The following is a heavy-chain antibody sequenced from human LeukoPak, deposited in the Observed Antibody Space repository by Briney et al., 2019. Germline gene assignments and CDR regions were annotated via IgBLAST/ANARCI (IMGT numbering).Heavy chain of an antibody. V-gene: IGHV3-23*01. CDR1: GFTFSSYA. CDR2: ISGSGGST. Sequence: GGSLRLSCAASGFTFSSYAMSWVRQAPGKGLEWVSAISGSGGSTYYADSVKGRFTISRDNSKNTLYLQMNSLRAEDTAVYYCAKAAYCSSTSCSDGYYYYYYGMDVWGQGTTVTVSS. D-gene: IGHD2-2*01. J-gene: IGHJ6*02. CDR3: AKAAYCSSTSCSDGYYYYYYGMDV.